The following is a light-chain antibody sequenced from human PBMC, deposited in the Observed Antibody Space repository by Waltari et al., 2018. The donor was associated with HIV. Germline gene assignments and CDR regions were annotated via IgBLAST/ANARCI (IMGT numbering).Light chain of an antibody. CDR3: QSYDSSNHVV. Sequence: NFMLTQPHPVSESPGKTVTISCTRSSVSIASNYLQWYQQRPGSSPTTVIYEDNQRPSGVPDRFSGSIDSSSNSASLTISGLKTEDEADYYCQSYDSSNHVVFGGGTKLTVL. CDR1: SVSIASNY. J-gene: IGLJ2*01. V-gene: IGLV6-57*01. CDR2: EDN.